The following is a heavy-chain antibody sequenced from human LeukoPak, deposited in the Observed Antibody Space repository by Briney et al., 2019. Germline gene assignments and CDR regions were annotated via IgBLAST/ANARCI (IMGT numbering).Heavy chain of an antibody. J-gene: IGHJ4*02. CDR1: GGSISSSSHY. Sequence: SETLSLTCTVSGGSISSSSHYWGWIRQPPGKGLEWIGSIHYSENTYYNPSLKSRVTISVDTSKNQFSLKLSSLTAADTAVYYCVRTAVYFDYWGQGTLVTVSS. V-gene: IGHV4-39*01. D-gene: IGHD6-25*01. CDR3: VRTAVYFDY. CDR2: IHYSENT.